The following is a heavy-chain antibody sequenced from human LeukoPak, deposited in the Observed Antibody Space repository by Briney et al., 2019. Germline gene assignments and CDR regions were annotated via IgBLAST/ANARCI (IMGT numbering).Heavy chain of an antibody. Sequence: SQTLSLTCAVSGGSISGGGYSWSWIRQPPGKGLKWIGYIYHSGSTYYNPSLKSRVTISVDRSKNQFSLKLSSVTAAGTAVYYYARVLTMGNNWFDPWGQGTLVTVSS. CDR2: IYHSGST. J-gene: IGHJ5*02. V-gene: IGHV4-30-2*01. D-gene: IGHD3-10*01. CDR1: GGSISGGGYS. CDR3: ARVLTMGNNWFDP.